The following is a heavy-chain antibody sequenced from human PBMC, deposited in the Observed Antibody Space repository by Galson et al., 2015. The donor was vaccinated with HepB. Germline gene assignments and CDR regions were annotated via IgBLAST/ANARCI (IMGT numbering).Heavy chain of an antibody. CDR2: IWYDGSNK. Sequence: SLRLSCAASGFTFSSYGMHWVRQAPGKGLEWVAVIWYDGSNKYYADSVKGRFTISRDNSKNTLYLQMNSLRAEDTAVYYCAREGRDSSSSVLGWFDPWGQGTLVTVSS. CDR3: AREGRDSSSSVLGWFDP. V-gene: IGHV3-33*01. CDR1: GFTFSSYG. J-gene: IGHJ5*02. D-gene: IGHD6-6*01.